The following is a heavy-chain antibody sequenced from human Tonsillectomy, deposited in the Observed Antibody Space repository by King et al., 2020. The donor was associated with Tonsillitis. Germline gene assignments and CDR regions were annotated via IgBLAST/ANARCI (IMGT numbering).Heavy chain of an antibody. CDR3: ARGGLITFDY. V-gene: IGHV3-30*04. J-gene: IGHJ4*02. CDR2: ISYDGSNK. CDR1: GFTFSSYA. D-gene: IGHD3/OR15-3a*01. Sequence: VQLVESGGGVVQPGRSLRLSCAASGFTFSSYAMHWVRQAPGKGLEWVAVISYDGSNKYYADSVKGRFTISRDNSKNTLYLQMNSLRAEDTAVYYCARGGLITFDYWGQGTLVTVSS.